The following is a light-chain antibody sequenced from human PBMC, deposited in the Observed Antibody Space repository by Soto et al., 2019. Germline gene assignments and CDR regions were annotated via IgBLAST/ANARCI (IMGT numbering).Light chain of an antibody. CDR2: GVN. CDR1: ISDFVLYNY. J-gene: IGLJ1*01. V-gene: IGLV2-14*01. Sequence: QSALTQPDSVSGSPGQSITISCSGTISDFVLYNYVSWYQQHPGKAPKLMIYGVNNRPSGVSNRFSGSKSGNTASLTISGLQADDEADYYCSSYTTSSALQVFGTGTKVTVL. CDR3: SSYTTSSALQV.